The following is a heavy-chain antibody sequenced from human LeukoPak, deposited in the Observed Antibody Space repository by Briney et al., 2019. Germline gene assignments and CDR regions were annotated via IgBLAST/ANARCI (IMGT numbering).Heavy chain of an antibody. CDR2: MNPNSGNT. CDR1: GYTFTSYD. D-gene: IGHD4-17*01. V-gene: IGHV1-8*03. J-gene: IGHJ5*02. CDR3: VRDRSEGFMTTVTTSHALNWFDP. Sequence: GASVKVSCKASGYTFTSYDINWVRQATGQGLEWMGWMNPNSGNTGYAQKFQGRVTITRNTSISTAYMELSSLRSEDTAVYYCVRDRSEGFMTTVTTSHALNWFDPWGQGTLVTVSS.